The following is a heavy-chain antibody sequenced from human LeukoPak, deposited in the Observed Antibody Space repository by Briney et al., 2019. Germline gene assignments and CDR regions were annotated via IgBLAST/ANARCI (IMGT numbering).Heavy chain of an antibody. V-gene: IGHV4-30-4*08. D-gene: IGHD4-17*01. J-gene: IGHJ5*02. CDR1: GGSISSGGYY. CDR3: ATYGDYGVGWFDP. CDR2: IYYSGRT. Sequence: SQTLSLTCTVSGGSISSGGYYWSWIRQPPGKGLEWIGYIYYSGRTYYNPSLKSRVTISVDTSKNHFSLKLSSVTAADTAVYYCATYGDYGVGWFDPWGQGTLVTVSS.